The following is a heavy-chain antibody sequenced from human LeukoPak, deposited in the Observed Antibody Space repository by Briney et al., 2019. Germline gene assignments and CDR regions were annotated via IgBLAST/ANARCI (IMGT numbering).Heavy chain of an antibody. CDR3: ARVRSPGDYYYYYMDV. V-gene: IGHV1-69*05. CDR1: GGTFSSYA. Sequence: SGKLSCKASGGTFSSYAISWVRQAPGQGLEWMGGIIPIFGTANYAQKFQGRVTITTDESTSTAYMELSSLRSEDTAVYYCARVRSPGDYYYYYMDVWGKGTTVTVSS. J-gene: IGHJ6*03. CDR2: IIPIFGTA. D-gene: IGHD3-10*01.